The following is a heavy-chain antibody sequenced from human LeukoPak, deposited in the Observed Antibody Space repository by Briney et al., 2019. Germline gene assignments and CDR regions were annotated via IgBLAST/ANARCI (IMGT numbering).Heavy chain of an antibody. Sequence: GGSLRLSCAASGFTVSSNYMSWVRQAPGKGLEWVSAISGSGGSTYYADSVKGRFTISRDNSKNTLYLQMNSLRAEDTAVYYCAKEYCTNGVCYYYYYGMDVWGQGTTVTVSS. D-gene: IGHD2-8*01. CDR1: GFTVSSNY. J-gene: IGHJ6*02. CDR3: AKEYCTNGVCYYYYYGMDV. V-gene: IGHV3-23*01. CDR2: ISGSGGST.